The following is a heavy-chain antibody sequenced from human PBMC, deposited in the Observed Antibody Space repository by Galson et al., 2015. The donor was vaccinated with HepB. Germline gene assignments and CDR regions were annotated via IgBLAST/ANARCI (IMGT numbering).Heavy chain of an antibody. CDR3: AREGTAMVTGVDY. Sequence: SVKVSCKASGGTFSSYAISWVRQAPGQGLEWMGRIIPILGIANYAQKFQGRVTITADKSTSTAYMELSSLRSEDTAVYYCAREGTAMVTGVDYWGQGTLVTVSS. CDR1: GGTFSSYA. D-gene: IGHD5-18*01. J-gene: IGHJ4*02. V-gene: IGHV1-69*04. CDR2: IIPILGIA.